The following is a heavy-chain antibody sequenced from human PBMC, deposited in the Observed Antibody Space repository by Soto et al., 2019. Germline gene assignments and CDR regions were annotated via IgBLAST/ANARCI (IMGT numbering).Heavy chain of an antibody. CDR2: INSDGSST. V-gene: IGHV3-74*01. Sequence: EVQLVESGGGLVQPGGSLRLSCAASEFTFSNYWMHWVRKAPGKGLVWVSRINSDGSSTNYADSVKGRFIISRDNAKNTLYLQMNSLRAEDTAVYYCARGGLRAYWIDPWGQGTLVTVSS. J-gene: IGHJ5*02. CDR3: ARGGLRAYWIDP. D-gene: IGHD4-17*01. CDR1: EFTFSNYW.